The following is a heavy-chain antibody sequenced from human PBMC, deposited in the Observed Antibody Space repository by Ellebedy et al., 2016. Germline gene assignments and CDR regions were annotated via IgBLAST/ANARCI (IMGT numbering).Heavy chain of an antibody. Sequence: ASVKVSCKTSGYTFTNYYIHWVRQAPGQGLEWMGGIIPILDIANYAQRFQGRVTITADKSTSTAYMELNSLRSDDTALYYCATEKEAFDIWGQGTVVTVSS. CDR1: GYTFTNYY. J-gene: IGHJ3*02. V-gene: IGHV1-69*10. CDR3: ATEKEAFDI. CDR2: IIPILDIA.